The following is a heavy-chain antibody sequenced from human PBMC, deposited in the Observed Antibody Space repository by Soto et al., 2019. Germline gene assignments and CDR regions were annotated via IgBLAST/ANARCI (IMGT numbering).Heavy chain of an antibody. D-gene: IGHD5-12*01. CDR3: ARWLHPYDDAFDI. CDR2: IYYSGST. J-gene: IGHJ3*02. Sequence: SETLSLTCTVSGGSISSYYWSWVRQPPGKGLEWIGYIYYSGSTNYNPSLKSRVTISVDTSKNQFSLKLSSVTAADTAVYYCARWLHPYDDAFDIWGQGTMVTVSS. CDR1: GGSISSYY. V-gene: IGHV4-59*01.